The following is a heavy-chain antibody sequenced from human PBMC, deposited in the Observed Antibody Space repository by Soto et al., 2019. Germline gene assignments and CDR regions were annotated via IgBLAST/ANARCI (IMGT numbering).Heavy chain of an antibody. CDR1: GGSISSGGYY. V-gene: IGHV4-31*03. J-gene: IGHJ5*02. Sequence: QVQLQESGPGLVKPSQTLSLTCTVSGGSISSGGYYWSWIRQHPGKGLEWIGYIYYSGSTYYNPSLKSRVTMSVDTSKNQFSLKLSSVTAADTAVYYCAREHEATVGYCSGGSCLSNWFDPWGQGTLVTVSS. CDR2: IYYSGST. CDR3: AREHEATVGYCSGGSCLSNWFDP. D-gene: IGHD2-15*01.